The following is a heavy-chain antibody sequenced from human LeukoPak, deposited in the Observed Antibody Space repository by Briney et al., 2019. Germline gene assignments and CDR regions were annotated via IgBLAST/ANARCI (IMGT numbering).Heavy chain of an antibody. CDR3: ARDFYYDSSGYYSAANDY. V-gene: IGHV3-30-3*01. Sequence: PGGSLRLSCAASGFTFSSYAMHWVRQAPGKGLEWVAVISYDGSNKYYADSVKGRFTISRDNSKNTLYLQMNSLRAEDTAVYYCARDFYYDSSGYYSAANDYWGQGTLVTVSS. D-gene: IGHD3-22*01. CDR2: ISYDGSNK. J-gene: IGHJ4*02. CDR1: GFTFSSYA.